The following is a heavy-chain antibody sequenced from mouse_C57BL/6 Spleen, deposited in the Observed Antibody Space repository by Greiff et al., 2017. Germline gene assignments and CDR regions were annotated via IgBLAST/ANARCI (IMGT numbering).Heavy chain of an antibody. CDR3: ARFYYDYAGYAMDY. J-gene: IGHJ4*01. CDR2: IYPGSGST. Sequence: VQLQQPGAELVKPGASVKMSCKASGYTFTSYWITWVKQRPGQGLERIGDIYPGSGSTNYNEKFKSKATLTVDTSSSTAYMQLSSLTSEDSAVYYCARFYYDYAGYAMDYWGQGTSVTVSS. CDR1: GYTFTSYW. V-gene: IGHV1-55*01. D-gene: IGHD2-4*01.